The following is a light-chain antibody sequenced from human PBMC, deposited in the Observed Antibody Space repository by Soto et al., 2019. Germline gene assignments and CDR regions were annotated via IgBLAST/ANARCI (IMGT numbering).Light chain of an antibody. CDR3: QQSYSTPIT. Sequence: IQMTHPPSPLFAIVGGRVTITCRASQSISSYLNWYQQKPGKAPKLLIYAASSLQSGVPSRFSGSGSGTDFTLTISSLQPEDFATYYCQQSYSTPITFGQGTRLEIK. CDR2: AAS. CDR1: QSISSY. J-gene: IGKJ5*01. V-gene: IGKV1-39*01.